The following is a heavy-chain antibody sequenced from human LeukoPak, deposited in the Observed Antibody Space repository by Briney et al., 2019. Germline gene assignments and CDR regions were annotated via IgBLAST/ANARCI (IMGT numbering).Heavy chain of an antibody. J-gene: IGHJ3*02. V-gene: IGHV3-11*06. CDR1: GFTFNDYY. Sequence: GGSLRLSCAASGFTFNDYYMRWIRQAPGKGLEWLSYINIGGTNTHYADSVKGRFTISRDNAKNSLYLQMNSLRAEDTAVYYCASWLSPGAFDIWGQGTMVTVSS. CDR3: ASWLSPGAFDI. D-gene: IGHD3-9*01. CDR2: INIGGTNT.